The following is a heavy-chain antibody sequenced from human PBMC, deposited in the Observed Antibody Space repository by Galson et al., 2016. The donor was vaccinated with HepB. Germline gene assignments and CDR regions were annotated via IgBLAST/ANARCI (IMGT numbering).Heavy chain of an antibody. V-gene: IGHV4-61*01. CDR1: GVSVSSGRDY. Sequence: SETLSLTCTVSGVSVSSGRDYWSWIRQPPGKGLEWIGYIYYSGSTNYSPSLKSRVTISIDTSKNQFSLKLNSVTAADTAVYYCARSHYYSLFDYWGQGTLFTVSS. D-gene: IGHD3-22*01. J-gene: IGHJ4*02. CDR3: ARSHYYSLFDY. CDR2: IYYSGST.